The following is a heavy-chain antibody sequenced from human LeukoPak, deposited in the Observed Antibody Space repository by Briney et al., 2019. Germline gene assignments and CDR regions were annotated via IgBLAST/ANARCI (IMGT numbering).Heavy chain of an antibody. V-gene: IGHV4-30-2*03. CDR3: ARDSITIFGVDNRRLRGYFDY. CDR2: IYYSGST. Sequence: PSETLSLTCAVSGDSISSGGYSWSWIRQPPGKGLEWIGSIYYSGSTYYNPSLKSRVTISVDTSKNQFSLKLSSVTAADTAVYYCARDSITIFGVDNRRLRGYFDYWGQGTLVTVSS. CDR1: GDSISSGGYS. J-gene: IGHJ4*02. D-gene: IGHD3-3*01.